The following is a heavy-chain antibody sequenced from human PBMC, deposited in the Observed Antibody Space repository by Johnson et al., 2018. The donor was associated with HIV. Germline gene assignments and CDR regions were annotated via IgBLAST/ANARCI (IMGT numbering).Heavy chain of an antibody. D-gene: IGHD3-9*01. Sequence: EVQLVESGGGLVQPGRSLRLSCAASGFTFSSYWMHWVRQAPGKGLVWVSRINSDGSSITYADSVKGRFTISRDNSKNTLYLQMNSLRAEDTAVYFCARDGRDLVTRGSFDVWGQGTVVTVSS. CDR1: GFTFSSYW. J-gene: IGHJ3*01. V-gene: IGHV3-74*01. CDR2: INSDGSSI. CDR3: ARDGRDLVTRGSFDV.